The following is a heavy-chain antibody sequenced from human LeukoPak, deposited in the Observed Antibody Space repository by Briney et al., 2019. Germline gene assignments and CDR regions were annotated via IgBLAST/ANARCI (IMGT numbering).Heavy chain of an antibody. V-gene: IGHV3-74*01. CDR2: INEEGTTI. Sequence: PGGSLRLSCAASGFTLSSYWMHWVRQAPGKGLVWVSRINEEGTTINYADSVMGRFTISRDIAKNTLYLQMNSLRPEDTAVYHCVKDFVGVEEFWGQGTLVTVSS. CDR1: GFTLSSYW. J-gene: IGHJ4*02. CDR3: VKDFVGVEEF. D-gene: IGHD3-16*01.